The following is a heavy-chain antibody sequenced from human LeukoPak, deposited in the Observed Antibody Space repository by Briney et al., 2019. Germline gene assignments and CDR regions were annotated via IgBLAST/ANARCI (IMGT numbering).Heavy chain of an antibody. CDR1: GFTFSSYS. D-gene: IGHD3/OR15-3a*01. J-gene: IGHJ4*02. CDR3: ARDQYDTWSRRGNFDS. Sequence: GGSLRLSCAASGFTFSSYSMNWVRQAPGKGLEWVANIKLDGSEKNYADSVKGRFTISRDNTKNSLYLQMNSLRAEDTAVFYCARDQYDTWSRRGNFDSWGQGTLVTVSS. CDR2: IKLDGSEK. V-gene: IGHV3-7*03.